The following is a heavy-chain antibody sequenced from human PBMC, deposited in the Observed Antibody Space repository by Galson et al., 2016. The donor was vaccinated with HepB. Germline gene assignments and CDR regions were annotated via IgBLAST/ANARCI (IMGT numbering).Heavy chain of an antibody. CDR3: ARVGHGSSWYPGRVFWFDP. Sequence: TLSLTCTVSGGSISSYYWSWIRQPPGKGLGWIGYIYYIGNTNYNPSLKSRVTVSVDTSKNQFSLKLSSVTAADTAVYYCARVGHGSSWYPGRVFWFDPWGQGTLVTVSS. J-gene: IGHJ5*02. D-gene: IGHD6-13*01. CDR2: IYYIGNT. CDR1: GGSISSYY. V-gene: IGHV4-59*01.